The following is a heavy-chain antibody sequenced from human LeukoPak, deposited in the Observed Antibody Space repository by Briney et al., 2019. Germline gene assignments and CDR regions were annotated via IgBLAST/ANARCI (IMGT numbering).Heavy chain of an antibody. CDR2: IYSGGST. J-gene: IGHJ4*02. V-gene: IGHV3-53*01. Sequence: GGSLRLSCAASGFTVSSNYMSRVRQAPGKGLEWVSVIYSGGSTYYADSVKGRFTISRDNSKNTLYLQMNSLRAEDTAVYYCARDQYGDYSVDYWGQGTLVTVSS. D-gene: IGHD4-17*01. CDR1: GFTVSSNY. CDR3: ARDQYGDYSVDY.